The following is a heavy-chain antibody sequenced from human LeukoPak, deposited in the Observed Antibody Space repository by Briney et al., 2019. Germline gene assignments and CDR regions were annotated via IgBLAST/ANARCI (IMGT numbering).Heavy chain of an antibody. J-gene: IGHJ4*02. CDR2: IHDDGSKK. Sequence: PGGSLRLSCAASGFTFSSYGMHWVRQAPGKGLEWVAFIHDDGSKKYHADSVKGRFTISRDNSKNTLYLQMNSLRAEDTAVYYCARDRGRGVGSGSSWGQGTLVTVSS. CDR1: GFTFSSYG. V-gene: IGHV3-30*02. CDR3: ARDRGRGVGSGSS. D-gene: IGHD3-10*01.